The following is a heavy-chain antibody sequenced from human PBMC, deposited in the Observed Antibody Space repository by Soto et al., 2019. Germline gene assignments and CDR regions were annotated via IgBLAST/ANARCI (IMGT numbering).Heavy chain of an antibody. CDR3: ARQDGYSYGYYFVY. CDR2: INPNSGGT. CDR1: GYTFTDYY. V-gene: IGHV1-2*04. D-gene: IGHD5-18*01. Sequence: ASVKVSCKASGYTFTDYYMHWVRQAPGQGLEWMGWINPNSGGTNYAQKFQGWVTMTRDTSISTAYMELSRLRSDDTAVYYCARQDGYSYGYYFVYWGQGTLVNV. J-gene: IGHJ4*02.